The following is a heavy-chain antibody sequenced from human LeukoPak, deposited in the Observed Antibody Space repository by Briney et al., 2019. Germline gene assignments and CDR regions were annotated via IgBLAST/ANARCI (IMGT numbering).Heavy chain of an antibody. V-gene: IGHV1-18*01. Sequence: ASVKVSCKASGYTFISYGITWVRQAPGQGLEWMGWISPYTTKTNYAQSLQGRGTMTTDTSTSTAYMELRSLRSDDTAVYYCAREGGVGPTAPPDYYSYQMDVWGKGTTVTVSS. D-gene: IGHD1-26*01. CDR2: ISPYTTKT. CDR3: AREGGVGPTAPPDYYSYQMDV. CDR1: GYTFISYG. J-gene: IGHJ6*03.